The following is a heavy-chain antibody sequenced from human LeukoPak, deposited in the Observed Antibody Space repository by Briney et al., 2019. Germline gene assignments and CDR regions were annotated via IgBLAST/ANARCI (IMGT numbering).Heavy chain of an antibody. CDR1: GFTLSNYA. CDR3: ARQNTPHGNFDY. V-gene: IGHV3-13*01. D-gene: IGHD5-24*01. Sequence: PGGSLRLSCAASGFTLSNYAMHWVRQPAGEGLEWVSALGTAGDTFYPGSVKGRFTISRDNAKKSLFLQMNSLRAEDTAVYYCARQNTPHGNFDYWGLGTLVTVSS. CDR2: LGTAGDT. J-gene: IGHJ4*02.